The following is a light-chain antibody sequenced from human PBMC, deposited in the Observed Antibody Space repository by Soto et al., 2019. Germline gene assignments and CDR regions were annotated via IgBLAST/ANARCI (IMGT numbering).Light chain of an antibody. J-gene: IGKJ1*01. V-gene: IGKV1-5*03. Sequence: IQLTQSPSTLSASVGDRVSITCRASQGISRWLAWYQHKPGKAPNLLIYKASVLESGVPSRFRGSGSGTEFPLTITSLQPDDFAPYYCQQYESYSRTFGQGTKVEI. CDR3: QQYESYSRT. CDR2: KAS. CDR1: QGISRW.